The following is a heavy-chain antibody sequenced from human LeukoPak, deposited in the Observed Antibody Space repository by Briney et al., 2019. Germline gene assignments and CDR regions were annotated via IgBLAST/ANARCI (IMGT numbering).Heavy chain of an antibody. V-gene: IGHV4-4*07. Sequence: SETLSLTCTVSGGSINKDYWSWIRQPAGKGLEWIGRINTGGSTHYNPSLKSRVTMSVDTSKNQFSLKLSSVTAADTAVYYCARGVLDYFDYWGQGTLVTVSS. J-gene: IGHJ4*02. CDR3: ARGVLDYFDY. CDR2: INTGGST. CDR1: GGSINKDY.